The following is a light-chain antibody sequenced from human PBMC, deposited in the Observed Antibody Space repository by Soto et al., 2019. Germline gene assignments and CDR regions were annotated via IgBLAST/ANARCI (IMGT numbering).Light chain of an antibody. CDR1: QNISSW. Sequence: DIQMTQSPSTLSASIGDRVTITCRASQNISSWLAWYQQRPGKAPKVLIYKASTLESGVPSRFNGSGSGTEFALTISSLRPDDFATYYCQHYNTYSYTFGQGTKLEIK. J-gene: IGKJ2*01. CDR3: QHYNTYSYT. CDR2: KAS. V-gene: IGKV1-5*03.